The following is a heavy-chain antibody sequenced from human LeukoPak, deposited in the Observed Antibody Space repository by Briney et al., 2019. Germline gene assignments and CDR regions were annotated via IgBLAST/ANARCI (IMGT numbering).Heavy chain of an antibody. V-gene: IGHV3-48*01. D-gene: IGHD6-6*01. CDR2: ISSSSSTI. CDR1: GFTFSNAW. Sequence: GGSLRLSCAASGFTFSNAWMSWVRQAPGKGLEWVSYISSSSSTIYYADSVKGRFTISRDNAKNSLYLQMNSLRAEDAAVYYCARGDLKSSLDYWGQGTLVTVSS. J-gene: IGHJ4*02. CDR3: ARGDLKSSLDY.